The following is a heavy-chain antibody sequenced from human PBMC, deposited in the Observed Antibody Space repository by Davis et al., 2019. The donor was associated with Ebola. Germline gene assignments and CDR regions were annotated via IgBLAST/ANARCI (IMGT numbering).Heavy chain of an antibody. Sequence: PSETLSLTCTVSGGSISSGGYHWSWIRQPPGKGLEWIGSIYHSGSTYYNPSLKSRVTISVDTSKTQFSLKLSSVTAADTAVYYCAGFIAAAGTGYFDYWGQGTLVTVSS. CDR1: GGSISSGGYH. CDR3: AGFIAAAGTGYFDY. J-gene: IGHJ4*02. V-gene: IGHV4-39*07. D-gene: IGHD6-13*01. CDR2: IYHSGST.